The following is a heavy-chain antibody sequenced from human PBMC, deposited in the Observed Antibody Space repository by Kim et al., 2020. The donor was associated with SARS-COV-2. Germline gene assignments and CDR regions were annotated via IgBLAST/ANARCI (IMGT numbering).Heavy chain of an antibody. V-gene: IGHV3-23*01. Sequence: GGSLRLSCAASGFTFSSYAMSWVRQAPGKGLEWVSAISGSGGSTYYADSVKGRFTISRDNSKNTLYLKMNSLRAEDTAVYYCAKANFDWLLTYYYGMDVWGQGTTVTVSS. CDR2: ISGSGGST. D-gene: IGHD3-9*01. J-gene: IGHJ6*02. CDR1: GFTFSSYA. CDR3: AKANFDWLLTYYYGMDV.